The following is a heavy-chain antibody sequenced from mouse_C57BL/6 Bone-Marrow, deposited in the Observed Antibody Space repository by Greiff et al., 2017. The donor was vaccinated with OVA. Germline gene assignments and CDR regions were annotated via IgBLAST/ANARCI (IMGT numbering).Heavy chain of an antibody. J-gene: IGHJ3*01. CDR1: GFNIKDDY. D-gene: IGHD1-1*01. V-gene: IGHV14-2*01. Sequence: VQLQQSGAELVKPGASVKLSCTASGFNIKDDYMHWVKQRPEQGLEWIGRIDPEDGETESAPKFQGKATITADPSSNTAYLPLSSLTSADTAGYYCARSGYGSALFAYWGQGTLVTVSA. CDR2: IDPEDGET. CDR3: ARSGYGSALFAY.